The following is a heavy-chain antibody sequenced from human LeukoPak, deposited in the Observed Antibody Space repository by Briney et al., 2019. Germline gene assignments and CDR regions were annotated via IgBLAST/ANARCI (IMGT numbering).Heavy chain of an antibody. CDR3: ARAYNDFWSGSLLN. J-gene: IGHJ4*02. CDR2: IYYLGST. Sequence: SETLSLTCTVSGGSISTYYWSWIRQPPGKGLEWIGYIYYLGSTNYNPSLKSRVTISVDTSKNQFSLKLSSVTAADTAVYYCARAYNDFWSGSLLNWGQGTLVTVSS. D-gene: IGHD3-3*01. CDR1: GGSISTYY. V-gene: IGHV4-59*08.